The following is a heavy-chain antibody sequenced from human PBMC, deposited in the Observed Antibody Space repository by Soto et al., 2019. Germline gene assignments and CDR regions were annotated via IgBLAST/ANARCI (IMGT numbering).Heavy chain of an antibody. D-gene: IGHD6-6*01. V-gene: IGHV1-3*01. CDR1: GYTFTSYA. CDR3: ARDLSLAAPQSYNWFDP. Sequence: QVQLVQSGAEVKKPGASVKVSCKASGYTFTSYAMHWVRQAPGQRLEWMGWINAGNGNTKYSQKFQGRVTITRDTSACPAYMELSSLRSEDTAVYYCARDLSLAAPQSYNWFDPWGQGTLLTVSS. CDR2: INAGNGNT. J-gene: IGHJ5*02.